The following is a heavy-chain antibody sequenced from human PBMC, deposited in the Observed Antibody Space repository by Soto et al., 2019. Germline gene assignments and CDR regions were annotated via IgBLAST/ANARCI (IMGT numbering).Heavy chain of an antibody. Sequence: EVQLLESGGGLVQPGGSLRLSCAASGFTFSSYAMSWVRQAPGKGLEWVSAISGSGGSTYYTDSVKGRFTISRDNSKNTLYLQRNRLRVEDRAVYYCARQVVTANDAFDLWGQGTMVTVSS. CDR2: ISGSGGST. V-gene: IGHV3-23*01. CDR1: GFTFSSYA. J-gene: IGHJ3*01. D-gene: IGHD2-21*02. CDR3: ARQVVTANDAFDL.